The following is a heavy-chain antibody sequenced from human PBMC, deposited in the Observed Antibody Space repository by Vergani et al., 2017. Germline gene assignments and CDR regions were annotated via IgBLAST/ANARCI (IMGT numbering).Heavy chain of an antibody. D-gene: IGHD2-21*02. CDR2: IYPGDSNT. CDR3: ARHPYARLCTAIDCPRWFDP. V-gene: IGHV5-51*01. CDR1: GYTFTNYW. Sequence: EVQLVQSGAEVKKPGESLKISCQGSGYTFTNYWIGWVRQMPGKGLEWMGVIYPGDSNTGYSPSFQGQVTIPADKSVITAYVQWSSLEASDPAMYYCARHPYARLCTAIDCPRWFDPWGQGTLVTVSS. J-gene: IGHJ5*02.